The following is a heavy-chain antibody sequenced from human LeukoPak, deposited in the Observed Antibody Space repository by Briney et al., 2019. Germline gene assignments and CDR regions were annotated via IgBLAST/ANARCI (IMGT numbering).Heavy chain of an antibody. CDR3: ARWVTIFGVVYNWFDP. D-gene: IGHD3-3*01. V-gene: IGHV4-31*03. CDR1: GGSISSGGYY. Sequence: SQTLSLTCTVSGGSISSGGYYWSWIRQHPGKGLEWIGYIYYSGSTYYNPSLKSRGTISVDTSKNQFSLKLSSVTAADTAVYYCARWVTIFGVVYNWFDPWGQGTLVTVSS. J-gene: IGHJ5*02. CDR2: IYYSGST.